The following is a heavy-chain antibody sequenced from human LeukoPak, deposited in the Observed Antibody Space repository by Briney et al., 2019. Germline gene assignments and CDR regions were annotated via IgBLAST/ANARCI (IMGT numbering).Heavy chain of an antibody. V-gene: IGHV4-59*01. CDR1: GGSISSNY. CDR3: ARGYRGTAWFDP. D-gene: IGHD1-26*01. J-gene: IGHJ5*02. CDR2: IYYSGST. Sequence: PSETLSLTCTVSGGSISSNYWSWIRQPPGKGLEWIGYIYYSGSTNYNPSLKSRVTISVDTSKNQFSLKLSSVTAADTAVYYCARGYRGTAWFDPWGQGTLVTVSS.